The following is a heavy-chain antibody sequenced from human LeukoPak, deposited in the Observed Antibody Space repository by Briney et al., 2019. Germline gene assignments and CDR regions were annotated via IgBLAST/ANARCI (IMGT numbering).Heavy chain of an antibody. CDR1: RFSFSDYY. J-gene: IGHJ4*02. Sequence: GGSLRLSCTASRFSFSDYYMSWIRQAPGEGLEWISYISSRSTYISDADSVKGRFTISRDNAKNLLFLQMNSVRVEDTALYYCARGGTGAFDYWGQGILVTVSS. CDR2: ISSRSTYI. V-gene: IGHV3-11*06. D-gene: IGHD2-8*02. CDR3: ARGGTGAFDY.